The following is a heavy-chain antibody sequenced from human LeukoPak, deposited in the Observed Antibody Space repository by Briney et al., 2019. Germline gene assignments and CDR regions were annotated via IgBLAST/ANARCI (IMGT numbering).Heavy chain of an antibody. CDR3: ARDHSYQLLTGFGP. Sequence: PSETLSLTCTVSGGSMSSYYWSWIRQPPGKGLEWIGYIYYSGSTNYNPSLKSRVTISVDKSKNQFSLKLRSVTAADTAVYYCARDHSYQLLTGFGPRGQGTLVTVSS. J-gene: IGHJ5*02. V-gene: IGHV4-59*01. D-gene: IGHD2-2*01. CDR2: IYYSGST. CDR1: GGSMSSYY.